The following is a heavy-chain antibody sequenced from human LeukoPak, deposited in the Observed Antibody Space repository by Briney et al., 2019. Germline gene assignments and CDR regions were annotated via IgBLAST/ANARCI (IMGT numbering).Heavy chain of an antibody. D-gene: IGHD5-18*01. CDR1: GFIFSNAW. Sequence: GGSLRLSCAASGFIFSNAWMIWVGQAPRKGLEWVSSISSSSSYIYYADSVKGRFTISRDNAKNSLYLQMNSLRAEDTAVYYCARDQDTAMVTYFDYWGQGTLVTVSS. J-gene: IGHJ4*02. V-gene: IGHV3-21*01. CDR2: ISSSSSYI. CDR3: ARDQDTAMVTYFDY.